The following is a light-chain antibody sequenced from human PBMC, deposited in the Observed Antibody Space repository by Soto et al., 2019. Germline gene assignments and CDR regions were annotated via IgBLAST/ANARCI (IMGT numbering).Light chain of an antibody. CDR3: AGWDDSLNGYV. Sequence: QSVLTQPPSVSEAPRQRVTISCSGSSSNIGNNPVNWYQQLPGKAPKLLIFHDDVLPSGVSDRFSASKSGTSASLAISGLQSEDEATYYCAGWDDSLNGYVFATGTKSPS. J-gene: IGLJ1*01. CDR2: HDD. V-gene: IGLV1-36*01. CDR1: SSNIGNNP.